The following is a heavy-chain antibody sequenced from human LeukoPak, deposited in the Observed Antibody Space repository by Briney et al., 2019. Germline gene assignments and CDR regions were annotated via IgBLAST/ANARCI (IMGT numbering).Heavy chain of an antibody. V-gene: IGHV3-21*04. J-gene: IGHJ6*03. Sequence: PGGSLRLSCAASGFTFRTYTMNWVRQAPGKGLEWIASVSKSSSYIYYADSVRGRFTISRDNANNSLYLQMNSLRAEDTAVYYCARETSLYPLDYYYKDVWGKGTTVIVS. D-gene: IGHD4-11*01. CDR3: ARETSLYPLDYYYKDV. CDR1: GFTFRTYT. CDR2: VSKSSSYI.